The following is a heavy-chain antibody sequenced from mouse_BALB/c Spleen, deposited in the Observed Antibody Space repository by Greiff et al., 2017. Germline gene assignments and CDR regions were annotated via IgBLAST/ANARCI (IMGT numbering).Heavy chain of an antibody. Sequence: EVQVVESGGDLVKPGGSLKLSCAASGFTFSSYGMSWVRQTPDKRLEWVATISSGGSYTYYPDSVKGRFTISRDNAKNTLYLQMSSLKSEDTAMYYCARQVYYDYNYYAMDYWGQGTSVTVSS. CDR2: ISSGGSYT. CDR1: GFTFSSYG. CDR3: ARQVYYDYNYYAMDY. D-gene: IGHD2-4*01. V-gene: IGHV5-6*01. J-gene: IGHJ4*01.